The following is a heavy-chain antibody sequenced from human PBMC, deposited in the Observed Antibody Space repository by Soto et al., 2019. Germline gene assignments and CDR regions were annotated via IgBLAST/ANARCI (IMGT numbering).Heavy chain of an antibody. Sequence: KQSQTLSLTCAVYGGSFSGYYWSWIRQPPGKGLEWIGEINHSGSTNYNPSLKSRVTISVDTSKNQFSLKLSSVTAADTAVYYCARQYSSSFLYWGQGTLVTVSS. J-gene: IGHJ4*02. CDR1: GGSFSGYY. D-gene: IGHD6-6*01. V-gene: IGHV4-34*01. CDR3: ARQYSSSFLY. CDR2: INHSGST.